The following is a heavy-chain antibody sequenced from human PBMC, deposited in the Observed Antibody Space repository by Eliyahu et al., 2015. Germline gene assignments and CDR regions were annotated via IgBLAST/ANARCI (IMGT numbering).Heavy chain of an antibody. Sequence: EVQLLESGGGLVQPGGSLRLSCAASGFXFSNYAMTWVRQAPGKGLEWVSTISSSGGSTHYADSVKGRFTISRDTSKNTLYLQMNSLRAEDTAVYYCAKDRALYGMDVWGQGTTVTVSS. CDR2: ISSSGGST. CDR3: AKDRALYGMDV. V-gene: IGHV3-23*01. D-gene: IGHD3-10*01. J-gene: IGHJ6*02. CDR1: GFXFSNYA.